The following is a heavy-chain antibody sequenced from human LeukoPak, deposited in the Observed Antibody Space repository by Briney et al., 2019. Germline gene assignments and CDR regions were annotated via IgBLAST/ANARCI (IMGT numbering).Heavy chain of an antibody. CDR3: ARDSRITIFGVVIGGNWFDP. Sequence: ASVKVSCKASGYTFTSYGISWVRQAPGQGLEWMGWSSAYNGNTNYAQKLQGRVTMTTDTSTSTAYMELRSLRSDDTAVYYCARDSRITIFGVVIGGNWFDPWGQGTLVTVSS. CDR2: SSAYNGNT. V-gene: IGHV1-18*01. D-gene: IGHD3-3*01. CDR1: GYTFTSYG. J-gene: IGHJ5*02.